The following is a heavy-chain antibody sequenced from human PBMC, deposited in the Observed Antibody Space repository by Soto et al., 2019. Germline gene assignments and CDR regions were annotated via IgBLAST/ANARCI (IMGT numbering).Heavy chain of an antibody. CDR1: GGSISSYY. V-gene: IGHV4-59*01. J-gene: IGHJ6*02. CDR2: IYYSGST. CDR3: ARGDPLLWFGEKVYYGMDV. Sequence: SETLSLTCTVSGGSISSYYWSWIRQPPGKGLEWIGYIYYSGSTNYNPSLKSRVTISVDTSKNQFSLKLSSVTAADTAVYYCARGDPLLWFGEKVYYGMDVWGQGTSVTVSS. D-gene: IGHD3-10*01.